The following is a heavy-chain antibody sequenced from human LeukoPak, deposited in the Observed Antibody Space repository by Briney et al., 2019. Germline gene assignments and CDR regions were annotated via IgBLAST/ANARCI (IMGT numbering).Heavy chain of an antibody. J-gene: IGHJ6*04. CDR1: GGTFSSYA. D-gene: IGHD6-19*01. CDR2: IIPIFGTA. CDR3: ASKGIAVAGTYYYYGMDV. Sequence: EASVTVSCKASGGTFSSYAISWVRQAPGQGLEWMGGIIPIFGTANYAQKFQGRVTITADKSTSTAYMELSSLRSEDTAVYYCASKGIAVAGTYYYYGMDVWGKGTTVTVSS. V-gene: IGHV1-69*06.